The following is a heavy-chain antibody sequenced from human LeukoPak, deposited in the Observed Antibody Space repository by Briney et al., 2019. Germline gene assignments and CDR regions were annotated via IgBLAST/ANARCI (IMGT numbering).Heavy chain of an antibody. CDR3: ARVSVEMATIYAFDI. CDR2: IWYDGNNK. CDR1: GFTFSTYS. D-gene: IGHD5-24*01. J-gene: IGHJ3*02. Sequence: GGSLRLSCAASGFTFSTYSMNWVRQAPGKGLEWVAVIWYDGNNKYYADSVKGRFTISRDNSKNTLYLQMNSLRAEDTAVYYCARVSVEMATIYAFDIWGQGTMVTVSS. V-gene: IGHV3-33*08.